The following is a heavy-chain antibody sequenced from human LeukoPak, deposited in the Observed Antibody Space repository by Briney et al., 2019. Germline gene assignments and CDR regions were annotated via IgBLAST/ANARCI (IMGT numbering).Heavy chain of an antibody. V-gene: IGHV3-66*01. CDR2: IYSGGST. CDR3: ARGSVGASAGVY. CDR1: GFNVSSNY. D-gene: IGHD1-26*01. J-gene: IGHJ4*02. Sequence: PGGSLRLSCAASGFNVSSNYMSWVRQAPGKGLEWVSVIYSGGSTYYADSVKGRFTMSRDNPKNKLYLQMNILRAEDTAVYYCARGSVGASAGVYWGQGTLVTVSS.